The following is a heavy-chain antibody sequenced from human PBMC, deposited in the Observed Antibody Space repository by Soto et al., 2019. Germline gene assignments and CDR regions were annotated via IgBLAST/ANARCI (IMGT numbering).Heavy chain of an antibody. J-gene: IGHJ6*02. CDR3: AKVRITMIPQRENGMDV. CDR1: GFTFSSYG. V-gene: IGHV3-30*18. D-gene: IGHD3-22*01. Sequence: QVPLVESGGGVVQPGRSLRLSCAASGFTFSSYGMHWVRQAPGKGLEWVAVISYDGSNKYYADSVKGRFTISRDNSKNTLYLQMNSVRAEDTAVYYCAKVRITMIPQRENGMDVWGQGTTVTVSS. CDR2: ISYDGSNK.